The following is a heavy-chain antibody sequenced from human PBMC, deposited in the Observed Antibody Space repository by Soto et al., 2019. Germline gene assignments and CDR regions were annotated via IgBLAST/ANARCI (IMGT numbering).Heavy chain of an antibody. V-gene: IGHV1-3*02. D-gene: IGHD4-17*01. CDR1: GYTFRSHG. CDR3: ARLSYSDALDV. Sequence: QVQLVQSGAEVRTPGASVKISCKVSGYTFRSHGVQWVRQAPGQRLEWVGWSNGGNGFTKYSQEFQDRVTITRDTAASTIYMELHSLTSDDTAVYYCARLSYSDALDVWGQGTTVTVSS. CDR2: SNGGNGFT. J-gene: IGHJ6*02.